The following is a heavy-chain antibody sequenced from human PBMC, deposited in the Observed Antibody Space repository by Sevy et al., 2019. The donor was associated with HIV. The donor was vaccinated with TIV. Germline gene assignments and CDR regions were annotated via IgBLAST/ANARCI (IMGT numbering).Heavy chain of an antibody. CDR2: ISSSGTTI. V-gene: IGHV3-48*03. D-gene: IGHD3-22*01. Sequence: GGSLRLSCAASGFTFSSYEMTWVRQAPGKGLEWISSISSSGTTIYYGDSVEGRFTISRDNPKNSLCLQMNSLRAEDTAVYYCARKGGAYDIGFDPWGQGTLVTVSS. CDR3: ARKGGAYDIGFDP. CDR1: GFTFSSYE. J-gene: IGHJ5*02.